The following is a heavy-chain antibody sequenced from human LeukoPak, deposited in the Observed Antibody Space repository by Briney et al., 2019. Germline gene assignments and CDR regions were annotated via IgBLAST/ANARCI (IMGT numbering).Heavy chain of an antibody. J-gene: IGHJ6*03. CDR3: ARAQYCSSTSCYPEYYYYYYMDV. CDR2: IYYSGST. Sequence: SETLSLTCIVSGGSISSSNYYWGWIRQPPGKGLEWIGSIYYSGSTYYNPSLKSRVTISVDTSKNQFSLKLSSVTAADTAVYYCARAQYCSSTSCYPEYYYYYYMDVWGKGTTVTVSS. D-gene: IGHD2-2*01. V-gene: IGHV4-39*07. CDR1: GGSISSSNYY.